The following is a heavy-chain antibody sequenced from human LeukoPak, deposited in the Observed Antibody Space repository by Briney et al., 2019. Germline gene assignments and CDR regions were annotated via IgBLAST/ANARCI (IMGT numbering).Heavy chain of an antibody. J-gene: IGHJ2*01. Sequence: GGSLRLSCATSGFTFDDYYMTWIRQAPGKGLEWVSYISISGTTIFYTDSVKGRFTISRDNAKNSLYLQMNSLRAEDTAVYYCAGVHIEGWFFDLWGRGTLVTVSS. V-gene: IGHV3-11*04. CDR3: AGVHIEGWFFDL. CDR2: ISISGTTI. D-gene: IGHD1-26*01. CDR1: GFTFDDYY.